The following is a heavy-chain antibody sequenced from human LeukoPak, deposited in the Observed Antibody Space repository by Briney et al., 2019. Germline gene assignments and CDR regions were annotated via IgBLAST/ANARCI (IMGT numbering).Heavy chain of an antibody. CDR1: GGSISSGSYY. CDR3: ARVGTAMALDY. Sequence: SQTLSLTCTVSGGSISSGSYYWSWIRQPAGKGLEWIGRIYTSGSTNYNPSLKSRVTISVDTSKNQFSLKLSSVTAADTAVYYCARVGTAMALDYWGQGTLVTVSS. V-gene: IGHV4-61*02. D-gene: IGHD5-18*01. J-gene: IGHJ4*02. CDR2: IYTSGST.